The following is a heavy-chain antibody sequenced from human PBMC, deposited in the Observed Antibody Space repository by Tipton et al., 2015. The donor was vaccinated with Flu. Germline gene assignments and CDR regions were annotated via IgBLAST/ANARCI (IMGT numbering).Heavy chain of an antibody. CDR3: ARDEPDHDAFDI. J-gene: IGHJ3*02. CDR1: GGSISSYY. V-gene: IGHV4-59*01. Sequence: GLVKPSETLSLTCTVSGGSISSYYWSWIRQPPGKGLEWIGYIYCSGSTNYNPSLKSRVTISVDTSKNQFSLKLSSVTAADTAVYYCARDEPDHDAFDIWGQGTMVTVSS. CDR2: IYCSGST.